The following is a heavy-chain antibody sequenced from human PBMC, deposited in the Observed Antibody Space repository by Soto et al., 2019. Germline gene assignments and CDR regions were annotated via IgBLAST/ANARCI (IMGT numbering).Heavy chain of an antibody. CDR1: GFSLSNARMG. J-gene: IGHJ4*02. V-gene: IGHV2-26*01. Sequence: QVTLKESGPVLVKPTETLTLTCTVSGFSLSNARMGVSWIRQPPGKALEWLAHIFSNDEKSYSTSLKSRLTISKDTSKSQVVLIMTNMDPVDTATYFCARAYFYDSPVPFDYWGQGTLVTVSS. D-gene: IGHD3-22*01. CDR3: ARAYFYDSPVPFDY. CDR2: IFSNDEK.